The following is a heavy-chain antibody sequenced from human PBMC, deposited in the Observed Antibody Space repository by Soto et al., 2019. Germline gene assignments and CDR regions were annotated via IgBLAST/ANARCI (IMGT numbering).Heavy chain of an antibody. V-gene: IGHV3-74*01. CDR2: INSDGSST. CDR3: ASIPTITIFGVVIPSYYMDV. CDR1: GFTFSSYW. Sequence: GGSLRLSCAASGFTFSSYWMHWVRQAPGKGLVWVSRINSDGSSTSYADSVKGRFTISRDNAKNTLYLQMSSLRAEDTAVYYCASIPTITIFGVVIPSYYMDVWGKGTTVTVSS. J-gene: IGHJ6*03. D-gene: IGHD3-3*01.